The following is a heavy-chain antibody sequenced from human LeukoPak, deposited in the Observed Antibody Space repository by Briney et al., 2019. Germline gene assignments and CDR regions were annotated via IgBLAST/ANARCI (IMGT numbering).Heavy chain of an antibody. CDR1: GGSISSYY. Sequence: KASETLSLTCTVSGGSISSYYWSWIRQPAGKGLEWIGRIYTSGSTNYNPSLKSRVTMSVDTSKNQFSLKLSSVTAADTAVYYCARERGVLTPPIIDYWGQGTLVTVSS. V-gene: IGHV4-4*07. J-gene: IGHJ4*02. CDR3: ARERGVLTPPIIDY. D-gene: IGHD1-1*01. CDR2: IYTSGST.